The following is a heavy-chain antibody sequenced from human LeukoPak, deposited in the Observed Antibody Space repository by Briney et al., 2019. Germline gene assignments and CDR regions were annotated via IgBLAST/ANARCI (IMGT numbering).Heavy chain of an antibody. D-gene: IGHD2-21*02. Sequence: SVKVSCKASGGTFSSYAISWVRQAPGQGLEWMGRIIPILGIANYAQKFQGRVTITADKSTSTAYMELSSLRSEDTAVYYCARAGYCGGDCYRNFDYWGQGTLVTVSS. CDR1: GGTFSSYA. CDR2: IIPILGIA. CDR3: ARAGYCGGDCYRNFDY. V-gene: IGHV1-69*04. J-gene: IGHJ4*02.